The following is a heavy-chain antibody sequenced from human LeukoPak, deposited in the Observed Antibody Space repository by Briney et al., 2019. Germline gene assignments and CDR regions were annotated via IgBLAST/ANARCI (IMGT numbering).Heavy chain of an antibody. CDR2: INPNSGGT. D-gene: IGHD6-19*01. CDR1: GYTFTGYY. Sequence: ASVKVSCEASGYTFTGYYMHWVRQAPGQGLEWMGRINPNSGGTNYAQKFQGRVTMTRDTSISTAYMELSRLRSDDTAVYYCARESSGWYYHYWGRGTLVTVSS. V-gene: IGHV1-2*06. J-gene: IGHJ4*02. CDR3: ARESSGWYYHY.